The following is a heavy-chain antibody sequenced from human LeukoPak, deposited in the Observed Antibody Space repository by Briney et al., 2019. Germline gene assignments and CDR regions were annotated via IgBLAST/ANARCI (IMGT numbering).Heavy chain of an antibody. CDR3: ARESGRRSGDLVYNWFDP. CDR2: INSDGSST. D-gene: IGHD2-8*01. CDR1: GFTFSSYW. J-gene: IGHJ5*02. Sequence: PGGSLRLSCAASGFTFSSYWMHWVRQAPGKGLVWVSRINSDGSSTSYADSVKGRFTISRDNSKNTLYLQMNSLRAEDTAVYYCARESGRRSGDLVYNWFDPWGQGTLVTVSS. V-gene: IGHV3-74*01.